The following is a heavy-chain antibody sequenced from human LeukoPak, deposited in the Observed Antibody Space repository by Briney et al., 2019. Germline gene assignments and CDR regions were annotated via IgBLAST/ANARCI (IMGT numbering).Heavy chain of an antibody. D-gene: IGHD2-2*01. Sequence: GASVKVSCKASGGTFSSYAISWVRQAPGQGLEWMGGIIPIFGTANYAQKFQGRVTITADESTSTAYMELSSLRSEDTAVYYCARGGGYCSSTSCYKFDYWGQGTLVTVPS. V-gene: IGHV1-69*13. CDR1: GGTFSSYA. J-gene: IGHJ4*02. CDR2: IIPIFGTA. CDR3: ARGGGYCSSTSCYKFDY.